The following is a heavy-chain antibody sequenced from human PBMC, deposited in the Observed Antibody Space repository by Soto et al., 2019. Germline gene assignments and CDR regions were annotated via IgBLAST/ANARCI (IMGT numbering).Heavy chain of an antibody. CDR3: ARELTAGGHFGMDV. D-gene: IGHD3-16*01. J-gene: IGHJ6*02. V-gene: IGHV1-69*06. Sequence: QVQLVQSGAEVKEPGSSVKVACQASGGAFSTYAISWVRQAPGQGLEWMGGVIPLFGTSNYLPKFQGRVSIAADRSTETVYMELSRLRFDDTAVYFCARELTAGGHFGMDVWGQGNTVTVSS. CDR1: GGAFSTYA. CDR2: VIPLFGTS.